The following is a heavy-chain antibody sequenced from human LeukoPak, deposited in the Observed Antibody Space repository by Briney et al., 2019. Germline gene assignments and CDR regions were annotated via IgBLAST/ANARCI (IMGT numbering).Heavy chain of an antibody. V-gene: IGHV4-4*07. J-gene: IGHJ3*02. CDR3: ARDDNSEYSDDAFDI. D-gene: IGHD1-26*01. CDR1: GASIRSYS. CDR2: IHTSAST. Sequence: SSETLSLTCSVSGASIRSYSWSWLRQPAGKGLEWIGCIHTSASTEYNPSLKSRVTMSVDTSKNQFSLKLNSVTAADTAVYFCARDDNSEYSDDAFDIWGQGSLVTVSS.